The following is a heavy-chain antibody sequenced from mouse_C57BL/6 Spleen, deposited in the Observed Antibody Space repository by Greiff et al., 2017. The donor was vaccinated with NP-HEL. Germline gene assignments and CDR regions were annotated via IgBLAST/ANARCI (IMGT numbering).Heavy chain of an antibody. CDR1: GYTFTDYY. V-gene: IGHV1-26*01. D-gene: IGHD1-2*01. J-gene: IGHJ2*01. CDR3: ARKDGAIRHFDY. CDR2: INPNNGGT. Sequence: EVQLQQSGPELVKPGASVKISCKASGYTFTDYYMNWVKQSHGKSLEWIGDINPNNGGTSYNQKFKGKATLTVDKSSSTAYMELRSLTSEDSAVYYCARKDGAIRHFDYWGQGTTLTVSS.